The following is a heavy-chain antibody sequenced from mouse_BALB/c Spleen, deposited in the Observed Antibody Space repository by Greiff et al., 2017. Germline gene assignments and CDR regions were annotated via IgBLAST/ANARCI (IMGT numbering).Heavy chain of an antibody. CDR1: GYSITSDYA. J-gene: IGHJ1*01. V-gene: IGHV3-2*02. CDR3: AIYDFYWYFDV. CDR2: ISYSGST. D-gene: IGHD2-3*01. Sequence: EVQLQESGPGLVKPSQSLSLTCTVTGYSITSDYAWNWIRQFPGNKLEWMGYISYSGSTSYNPSLKSRISITRDTSKNQFFLQLNSVTTEDTATYYCAIYDFYWYFDVWGAGTTVTVSS.